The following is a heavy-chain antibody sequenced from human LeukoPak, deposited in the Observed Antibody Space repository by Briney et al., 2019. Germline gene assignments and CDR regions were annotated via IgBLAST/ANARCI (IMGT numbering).Heavy chain of an antibody. J-gene: IGHJ4*02. CDR3: ARVSRGPHPYYYDSSGYMDY. CDR2: IKQDGSEK. CDR1: GFTFSTFS. V-gene: IGHV3-7*03. D-gene: IGHD3-22*01. Sequence: GRSLRLSCAASGFTFSTFSMYWVRQAPGKGLEWVSNIKQDGSEKYYVDSVKGRFTISRDHAKNSLYLQMNSLRAEDTAVYYCARVSRGPHPYYYDSSGYMDYWGQGTLVTVSS.